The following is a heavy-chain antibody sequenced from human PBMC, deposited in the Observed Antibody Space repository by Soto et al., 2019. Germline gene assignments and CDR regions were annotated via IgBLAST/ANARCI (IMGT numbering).Heavy chain of an antibody. CDR2: ISSSSSYI. CDR1: GFTFSSYS. Sequence: EVQLVESGGGLVKPGGSLRLSCAASGFTFSSYSMNWVRQAPGKGLEWVSSISSSSSYIYYADSVKGRFTISRDNAKNSLYLQMNSLRADDTAVHYCAFEYSSPYYYSYGMDVWGQGTTVTVSS. V-gene: IGHV3-21*01. J-gene: IGHJ6*02. CDR3: AFEYSSPYYYSYGMDV. D-gene: IGHD6-6*01.